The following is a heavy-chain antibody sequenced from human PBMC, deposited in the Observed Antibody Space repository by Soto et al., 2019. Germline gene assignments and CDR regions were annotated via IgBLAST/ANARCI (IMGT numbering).Heavy chain of an antibody. CDR1: GDSHY. Sequence: QAQLRESGPGLVKPSETLSLTCTFSGDSHYWVWIRQPPGKGLEWIGSVCYSGSTCSRGTTYYNPSLKSRVTVSAQTSENQLSLNLNFVTAADTAVYYCASGTSYDAPTGFYTNYYMDLWGRGTTVTLSS. D-gene: IGHD3-3*01. CDR3: ASGTSYDAPTGFYTNYYMDL. V-gene: IGHV4-39*01. CDR2: VCYSGST. J-gene: IGHJ6*02.